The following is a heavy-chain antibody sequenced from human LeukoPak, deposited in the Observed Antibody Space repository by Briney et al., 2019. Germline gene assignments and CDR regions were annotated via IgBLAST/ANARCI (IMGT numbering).Heavy chain of an antibody. V-gene: IGHV3-21*01. CDR2: ISSSSSYI. D-gene: IGHD2-15*01. CDR3: AREGPTGIDAFDI. CDR1: GSTFSSYS. Sequence: GGSLRLSCAASGSTFSSYSMNWVRQAPGKGLEWVSSISSSSSYIYYADSVKGRFTISRDNAKNSLYLQMNSLRAEDTAVYYCAREGPTGIDAFDIWGQGTMVTVSS. J-gene: IGHJ3*02.